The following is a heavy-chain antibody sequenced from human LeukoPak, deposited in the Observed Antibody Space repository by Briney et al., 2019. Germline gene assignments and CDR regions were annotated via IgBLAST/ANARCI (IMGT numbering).Heavy chain of an antibody. CDR2: ISGSGGTT. J-gene: IGHJ4*02. CDR3: AKGAVNQGFY. D-gene: IGHD1-14*01. CDR1: GFTFSSFA. V-gene: IGHV3-23*01. Sequence: SGGSLRLSCAASGFTFSSFAMSWVRQPPGKGLEWVSAISGSGGTTDYADSVKGRFTISRDNSKNTLYLQMNSLRDEDTAVYYCAKGAVNQGFYWGQGTLVTVSS.